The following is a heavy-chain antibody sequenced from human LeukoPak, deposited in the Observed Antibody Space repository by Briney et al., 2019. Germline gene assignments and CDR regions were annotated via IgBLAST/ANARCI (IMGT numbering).Heavy chain of an antibody. J-gene: IGHJ3*02. CDR1: GYTFTGYY. CDR3: ARDYYGSGTRGAFDI. CDR2: INPNSGGT. V-gene: IGHV1-2*04. Sequence: ASVKVSCKASGYTFTGYYMHWVRQAPGQGLEWMGWINPNSGGTNYAQKFQGWVTMTRDTSISTAYMELSSLRSDDTAVYYCARDYYGSGTRGAFDIWGQGTMVTVSS. D-gene: IGHD3-10*01.